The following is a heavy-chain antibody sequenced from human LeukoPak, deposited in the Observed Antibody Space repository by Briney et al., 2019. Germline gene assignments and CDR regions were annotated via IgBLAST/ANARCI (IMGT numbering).Heavy chain of an antibody. D-gene: IGHD5-12*01. CDR1: GVATSASY. J-gene: IGHJ4*02. V-gene: IGHV4-59*01. Sequence: SETLSLTCAVSGVATSASYWNWIRLSPGKGLQWIGYIHYSGQNKYNPSLKSRVAISMDTTKSQISLKLTSVTAADTAVYYCARGFDYKSTYFDNWGQGTLVTVSP. CDR2: IHYSGQN. CDR3: ARGFDYKSTYFDN.